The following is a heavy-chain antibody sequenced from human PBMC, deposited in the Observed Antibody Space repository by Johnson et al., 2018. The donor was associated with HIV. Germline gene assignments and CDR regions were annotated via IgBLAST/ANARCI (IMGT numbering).Heavy chain of an antibody. V-gene: IGHV3-7*01. J-gene: IGHJ3*02. CDR2: IKQDGSEK. Sequence: VHLVESGGGLVQPGGSLRLSCAASGFTFSSYWMSWVRQAPGKGLEWVANIKQDGSEKYYVDSVKGRFTISRDNAKNSLYLQMNSLRAEDTAVYYCARANFNYYDSSGPDGHDAFDIGGQGTMVTVSS. D-gene: IGHD3-22*01. CDR3: ARANFNYYDSSGPDGHDAFDI. CDR1: GFTFSSYW.